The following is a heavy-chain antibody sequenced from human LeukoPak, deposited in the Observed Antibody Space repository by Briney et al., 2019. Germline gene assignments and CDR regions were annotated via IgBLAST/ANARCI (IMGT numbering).Heavy chain of an antibody. CDR3: ARFDGGPRGGYDS. V-gene: IGHV1-2*02. D-gene: IGHD5-12*01. CDR2: INPNTGGT. Sequence: ASVTVSCKASGYTFTGYYMHWVRQAPGQGLEGMGWINPNTGGTNYAQKFQGRVTMTRDTSISTAYMELSRLRSDDTAVYYCARFDGGPRGGYDSSGQETLVTVSS. CDR1: GYTFTGYY. J-gene: IGHJ5*02.